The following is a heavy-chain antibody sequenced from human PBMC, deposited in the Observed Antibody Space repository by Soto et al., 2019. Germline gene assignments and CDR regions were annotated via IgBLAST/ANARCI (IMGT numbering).Heavy chain of an antibody. D-gene: IGHD2-2*01. Sequence: QVQLQESGPGLVKASETLSLTCAVSGDSISSGAWWSWVRQSPGKGLQWIGEICHSGNTRNNPSLKSRVTMSVDKSNNQFSLNLMSVTAADTATYYCARDSRTGCSSTDCYMSWGRGILVTVSS. CDR2: ICHSGNT. CDR1: GDSISSGAW. V-gene: IGHV4-4*02. CDR3: ARDSRTGCSSTDCYMS. J-gene: IGHJ5*02.